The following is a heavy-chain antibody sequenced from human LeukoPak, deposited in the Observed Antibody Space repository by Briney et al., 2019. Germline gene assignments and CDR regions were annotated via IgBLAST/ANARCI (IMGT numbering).Heavy chain of an antibody. CDR1: EFMFSNYW. CDR3: AKAPLGRCTGVICYYFDY. J-gene: IGHJ4*02. Sequence: GGSLRLSCAASEFMFSNYWMSWVRQAPGKGLEWVATINQDGTEKYYTDSVKGRFIISRDNAKNSLHLQMNSLRAEDAAVYYCAKAPLGRCTGVICYYFDYWGQGTLVTVSS. CDR2: INQDGTEK. V-gene: IGHV3-7*03. D-gene: IGHD2-15*01.